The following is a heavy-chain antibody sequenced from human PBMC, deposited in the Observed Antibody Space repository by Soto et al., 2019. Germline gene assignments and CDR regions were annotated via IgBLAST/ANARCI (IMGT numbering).Heavy chain of an antibody. CDR1: GFTFSSYA. D-gene: IGHD2-2*01. J-gene: IGHJ4*02. Sequence: LRLSFAASGFTFSSYAMSWVRQAPGKGLEWVSAISGSGGSTYYADSVKGRFTISRDNSKNTLYLQMNSLRAEDTAVYYCAKSRPLVVPAAIFYFDYWGQGTLVTVSS. V-gene: IGHV3-23*01. CDR3: AKSRPLVVPAAIFYFDY. CDR2: ISGSGGST.